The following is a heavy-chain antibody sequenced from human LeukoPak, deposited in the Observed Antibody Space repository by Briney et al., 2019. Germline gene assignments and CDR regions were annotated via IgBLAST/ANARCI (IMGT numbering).Heavy chain of an antibody. D-gene: IGHD3-3*01. CDR1: GYSISSGYY. CDR2: IYHSGSI. V-gene: IGHV4-38-2*02. J-gene: IGHJ5*02. Sequence: SETLSLTCTVSGYSISSGYYWGWIRQPPGKGLEWIGSIYHSGSIYYNPSLKSRVTISVDMSKNQFSLKVRSVTAADTAVYYCANGATIFGVVIRVDPWGQGTLVTVSS. CDR3: ANGATIFGVVIRVDP.